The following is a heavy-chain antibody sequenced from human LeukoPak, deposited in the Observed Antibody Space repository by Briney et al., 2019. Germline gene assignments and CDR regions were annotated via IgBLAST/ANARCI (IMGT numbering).Heavy chain of an antibody. J-gene: IGHJ3*02. V-gene: IGHV3-23*01. D-gene: IGHD3-22*01. CDR2: ISGSGGST. Sequence: GGSLRLSCAASGFTFSSYGMSWVRQAPGKGLEWVSAISGSGGSTYYADSVKGRFTISRDNSKNTLYLQMNSLRAEDTAVYYCAKDRDYDSSGYLDAFDIWGQGTMVTVSS. CDR3: AKDRDYDSSGYLDAFDI. CDR1: GFTFSSYG.